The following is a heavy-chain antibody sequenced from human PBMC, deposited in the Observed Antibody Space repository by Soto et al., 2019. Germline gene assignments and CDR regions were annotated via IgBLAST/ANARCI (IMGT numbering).Heavy chain of an antibody. J-gene: IGHJ6*03. V-gene: IGHV4-39*01. CDR2: SYYSGST. CDR1: GGSISSSSYY. CDR3: ARTHPYYDFWSGYYGLAGGYYYYMDV. Sequence: PSETLSLTCTVSGGSISSSSYYWGWIRQPPGKGLEWIGRSYYSGSTYYNPSLKSRVTISVDTSKNQFSLKLSSVTAADTAVYYCARTHPYYDFWSGYYGLAGGYYYYMDVWGKGTTVTVSS. D-gene: IGHD3-3*01.